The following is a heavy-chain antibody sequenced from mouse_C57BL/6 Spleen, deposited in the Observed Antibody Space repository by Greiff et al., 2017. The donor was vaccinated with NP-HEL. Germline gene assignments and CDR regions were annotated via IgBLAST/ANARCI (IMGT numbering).Heavy chain of an antibody. CDR2: INPSNGGT. D-gene: IGHD2-3*01. CDR3: ARQIYDGYYLAWFAY. CDR1: GYTFTSYW. V-gene: IGHV1-53*01. J-gene: IGHJ3*01. Sequence: VQLQQPGTELVKPGASVKLSCKASGYTFTSYWMHWVKQRPGQGLEWIGNINPSNGGTNYNEKFKSKATLTVDKSSSTAYMQLSSLTSEDSAVYYCARQIYDGYYLAWFAYWGQGTLVTVSA.